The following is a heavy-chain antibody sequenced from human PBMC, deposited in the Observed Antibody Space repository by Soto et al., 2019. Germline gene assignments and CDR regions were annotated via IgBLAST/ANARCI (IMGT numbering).Heavy chain of an antibody. CDR1: GFTVSNNY. V-gene: IGHV3-53*02. Sequence: EVQLVETGGGLIQPGGSLRLSCAASGFTVSNNYMSWVRQAPGKGLEWVSLIYSGGSTYYADSVKGRFTISRDNSKHTLYLQMNSLRAEDAAVYYCATYSSLDYWGQGPLVTVSS. CDR2: IYSGGST. J-gene: IGHJ4*02. CDR3: ATYSSLDY. D-gene: IGHD6-13*01.